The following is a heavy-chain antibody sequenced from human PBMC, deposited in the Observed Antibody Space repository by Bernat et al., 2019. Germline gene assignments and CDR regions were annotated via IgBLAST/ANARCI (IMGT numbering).Heavy chain of an antibody. D-gene: IGHD2-8*02. J-gene: IGHJ2*01. CDR3: STVDRFCSGVVCYTGFSNL. V-gene: IGHV3-15*01. Sequence: QLVESGGDLVKPGGSLRLSCAASGFTFSHAWMTWVRQPPGKGLEWVGHIKSKFDGETTDYAAPVKGRFSISRDDSQNMFYLQMNSLSSEDTALYFCSTVDRFCSGVVCYTGFSNLWGRGALVTVSS. CDR2: IKSKFDGETT. CDR1: GFTFSHAW.